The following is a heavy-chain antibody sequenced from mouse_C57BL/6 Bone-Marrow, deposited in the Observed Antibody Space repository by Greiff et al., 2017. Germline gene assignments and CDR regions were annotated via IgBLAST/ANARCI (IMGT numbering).Heavy chain of an antibody. CDR3: ASHGGTGSFAY. J-gene: IGHJ3*01. CDR2: ICPGGGSI. V-gene: IGHV1-62-2*01. CDR1: GYTFTEYT. Sequence: VQLQESGAELVKPGASVKLSCKASGYTFTEYTMHWVKQRPGQGLEWIGGICPGGGSINYNEKFKDKATLTVDKSSSTAYMELSRLTSEDSAVYFGASHGGTGSFAYWGQGTLVTVSA. D-gene: IGHD4-1*01.